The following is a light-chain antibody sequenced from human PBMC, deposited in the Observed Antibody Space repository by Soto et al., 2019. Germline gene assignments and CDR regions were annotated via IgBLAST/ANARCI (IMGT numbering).Light chain of an antibody. Sequence: EVVLTQSPGTLSLSPGERATLSCRASQTVNSNCLAWFQQKPGQAPRLLIYGASSRATGIPDRFSGSGSGTDYTLTINRLEPEDFVVYYCQQYGSSPTFGQGTKVEIK. CDR1: QTVNSNC. CDR3: QQYGSSPT. V-gene: IGKV3-20*01. CDR2: GAS. J-gene: IGKJ1*01.